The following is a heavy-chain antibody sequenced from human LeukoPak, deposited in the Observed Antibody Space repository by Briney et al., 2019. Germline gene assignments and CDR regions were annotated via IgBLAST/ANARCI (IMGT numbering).Heavy chain of an antibody. D-gene: IGHD3-9*01. CDR1: GYTFTSYG. CDR2: ISAYNGNT. V-gene: IGHV1-18*01. J-gene: IGHJ6*03. CDR3: ARYYDILTGYNYYYYYMDV. Sequence: GASVKVSCKASGYTFTSYGISWVRQTPGQAREWMGWISAYNGNTNYAQKLQGRVTMTTDASTSTDYMELRSLRSDDTAVYYCARYYDILTGYNYYYYYMDVWGKGTTVTVSS.